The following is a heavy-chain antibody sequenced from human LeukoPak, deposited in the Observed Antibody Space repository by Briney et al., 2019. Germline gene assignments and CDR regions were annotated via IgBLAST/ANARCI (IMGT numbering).Heavy chain of an antibody. J-gene: IGHJ3*02. CDR3: ARAPGYDSSGYAFDI. D-gene: IGHD3-22*01. Sequence: PSETLSLTCGVYGGSFSGYYWSWIRQPPGKGLEWIGEINHSGSTNYNPSLKSRVTISIDTSKNQCSLKLSSVTAADTAVYYCARAPGYDSSGYAFDIWGQGTMVTVSS. CDR2: INHSGST. V-gene: IGHV4-34*01. CDR1: GGSFSGYY.